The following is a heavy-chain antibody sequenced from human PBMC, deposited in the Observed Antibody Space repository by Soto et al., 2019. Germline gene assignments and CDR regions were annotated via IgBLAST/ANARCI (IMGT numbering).Heavy chain of an antibody. J-gene: IGHJ4*02. Sequence: GGSLRLSCAASGFTFSSYAMHWVRQAPGKGLEWVAVISYDGSNKYYADSVKGRFTISRDNSKNTLYLQMNSLRAEDTAVYYCARDRASAGIAAAGLDYWGQGTLVTVSS. CDR2: ISYDGSNK. D-gene: IGHD6-13*01. V-gene: IGHV3-30-3*01. CDR1: GFTFSSYA. CDR3: ARDRASAGIAAAGLDY.